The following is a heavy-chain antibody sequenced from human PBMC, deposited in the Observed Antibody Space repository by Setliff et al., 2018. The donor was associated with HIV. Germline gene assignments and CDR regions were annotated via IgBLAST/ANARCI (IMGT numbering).Heavy chain of an antibody. CDR1: GFTFSNYN. CDR3: VTKSRCSSTSCSWGDAFDT. V-gene: IGHV3-48*01. Sequence: QPGGSLRLSCAASGFTFSNYNMNWVRQAPGKGLEWVSYISSSSSTIYYADSVKGRFTISRNNSKNTLSLQMSSLRVEDTAVYYCVTKSRCSSTSCSWGDAFDTWGQGTMVTVSS. CDR2: ISSSSSTI. J-gene: IGHJ3*02. D-gene: IGHD2-2*01.